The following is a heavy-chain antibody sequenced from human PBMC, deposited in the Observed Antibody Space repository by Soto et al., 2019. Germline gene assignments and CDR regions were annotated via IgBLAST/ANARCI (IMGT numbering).Heavy chain of an antibody. CDR2: IIPVFRAP. CDR3: ARLPNTSGSTRHIDY. V-gene: IGHV1-69*01. Sequence: QVQLVQSGAEVKRPGSSVKVSCKASGVFSNFAVSWVRQAPGQGLEWMGAIIPVFRAPNYAQKFQGRVRITAEESTRRAYMELSSLRSDDTAVYYCARLPNTSGSTRHIDYWGQGTLVTVSS. CDR1: GVFSNFA. J-gene: IGHJ4*02. D-gene: IGHD6-19*01.